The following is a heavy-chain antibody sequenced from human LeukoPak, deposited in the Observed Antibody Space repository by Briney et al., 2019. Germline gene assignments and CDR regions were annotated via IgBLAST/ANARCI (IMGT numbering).Heavy chain of an antibody. Sequence: ASVKVSCKASGYTFTNYAISWVRQAPGQGLEWMGWISAYNGNTNYAQNLQGRVTMNTDTSTSTAYMERRSLRSDDTAVYYCARVSIYGWAFDIWGQGTMVTVSS. V-gene: IGHV1-18*01. D-gene: IGHD2-8*02. J-gene: IGHJ3*02. CDR3: ARVSIYGWAFDI. CDR2: ISAYNGNT. CDR1: GYTFTNYA.